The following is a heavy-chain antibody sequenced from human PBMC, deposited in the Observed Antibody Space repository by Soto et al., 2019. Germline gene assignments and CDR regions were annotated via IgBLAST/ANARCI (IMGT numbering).Heavy chain of an antibody. CDR3: ARVYAGSSWFWFDP. V-gene: IGHV4-59*01. Sequence: SETLSLTCTVSGGSISSYYWSWIRQPPGKGLEWIGYIYYSGSTNYNPSLKSRVTISVDTSKNQFSLKLSSVTAADTAVYYCARVYAGSSWFWFDPWGQGTLVTVSS. CDR2: IYYSGST. CDR1: GGSISSYY. J-gene: IGHJ5*02. D-gene: IGHD6-13*01.